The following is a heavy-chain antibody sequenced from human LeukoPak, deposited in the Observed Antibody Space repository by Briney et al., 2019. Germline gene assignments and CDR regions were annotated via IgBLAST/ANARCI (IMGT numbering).Heavy chain of an antibody. J-gene: IGHJ4*02. CDR3: ARGTGSPDY. V-gene: IGHV6-1*01. CDR1: GDSVSSKSAS. CDR2: TYSRSKWFN. D-gene: IGHD1-26*01. Sequence: SQTLSLTCAISGDSVSSKSASWNWIRQSPSRGLEWLGRTYSRSKWFNDYAVSVKSRITVNPDTSKNQFSLHLSSVTPDDTAVYYCARGTGSPDYWGQGTLVTVSS.